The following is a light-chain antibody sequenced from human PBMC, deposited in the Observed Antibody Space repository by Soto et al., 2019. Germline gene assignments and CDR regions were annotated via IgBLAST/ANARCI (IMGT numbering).Light chain of an antibody. CDR2: EVI. V-gene: IGLV2-23*02. CDR3: SSYAGSNTPYV. J-gene: IGLJ1*01. Sequence: QSALTQPASVSGSPGQSITISCTGTSSDVGSYNLVSWYQQHPGKAPKVIIYEVIKRPSGVSNRFSGSKSGNTASLTISGLQAEDEADYYCSSYAGSNTPYVFGTGTKVTVL. CDR1: SSDVGSYNL.